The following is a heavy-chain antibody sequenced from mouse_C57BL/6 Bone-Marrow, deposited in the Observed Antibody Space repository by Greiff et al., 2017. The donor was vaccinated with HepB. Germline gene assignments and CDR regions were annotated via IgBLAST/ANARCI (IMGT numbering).Heavy chain of an antibody. V-gene: IGHV1-69*01. J-gene: IGHJ4*01. CDR2: IDPSDSYT. Sequence: QVQLQQPGAELVMPGASVKLSCKASGYTFTSYWMHWVKQRPGQGLEWIGEIDPSDSYTNYNQKFKGKSTLTVDKSSSTAYMQLSSLTSEDSAVYYCARHSLYYYAMDYWGQGTSVTVSS. CDR1: GYTFTSYW. CDR3: ARHSLYYYAMDY. D-gene: IGHD6-1*01.